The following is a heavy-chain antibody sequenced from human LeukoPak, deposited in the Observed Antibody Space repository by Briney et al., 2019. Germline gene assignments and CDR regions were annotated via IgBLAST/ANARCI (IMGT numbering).Heavy chain of an antibody. CDR1: GYTFITYD. CDR3: ARVGSWYEQNWFDP. V-gene: IGHV1-8*01. D-gene: IGHD6-13*01. CDR2: MNPKSGNT. J-gene: IGHJ5*02. Sequence: ASVKVSCKASGYTFITYDINWVRQASGQGLEWMGWMNPKSGNTAYAQKFQGRVTMTRNTSISTAYMELSSLRSEDTAVYYCARVGSWYEQNWFDPWGQGTLVTVSS.